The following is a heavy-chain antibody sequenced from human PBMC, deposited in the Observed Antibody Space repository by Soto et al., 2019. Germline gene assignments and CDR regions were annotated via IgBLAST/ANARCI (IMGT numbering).Heavy chain of an antibody. CDR1: GGSISRGGYS. D-gene: IGHD3-9*01. V-gene: IGHV4-30-2*01. Sequence: QLQLQESGSGLVKPAQTLSLTCAVSGGSISRGGYSWSWIRQPPGKGLEWIGYISHSGSPNYNPSLKSRVTISVDKSKNQFSLRLNSVTAADTAVYYCARGVAGYAMACGHLGQGTLVTVAS. J-gene: IGHJ4*02. CDR3: ARGVAGYAMACGH. CDR2: ISHSGSP.